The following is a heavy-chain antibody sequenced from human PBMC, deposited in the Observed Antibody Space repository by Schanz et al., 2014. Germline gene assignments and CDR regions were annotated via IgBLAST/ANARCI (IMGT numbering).Heavy chain of an antibody. CDR3: VRVSFADPRLYRGMDRDIDY. J-gene: IGHJ4*02. CDR2: ISDSGDTA. V-gene: IGHV3-74*01. CDR1: GFTFSSHW. D-gene: IGHD5-18*01. Sequence: EVQLVESGGGLVQPGGSLRLSCAASGFTFSSHWMHWVRQDPGKGLEWVSLISDSGDTAYYADSVKGRFTISRDSSKNTLYLQMNSLRVEDTAVYYCVRVSFADPRLYRGMDRDIDYWGQGTLVTVSS.